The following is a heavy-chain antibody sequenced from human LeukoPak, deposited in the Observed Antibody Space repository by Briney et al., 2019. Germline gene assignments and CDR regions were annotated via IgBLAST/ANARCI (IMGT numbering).Heavy chain of an antibody. J-gene: IGHJ4*02. CDR3: AKDRWRDGSSSFDN. CDR1: GYTFTSYS. D-gene: IGHD6-6*01. CDR2: ISTYNGNS. V-gene: IGHV1-18*01. Sequence: ASVKVSCKASGYTFTSYSINWVRQAPGQGLEWMGWISTYNGNSNYAQKLQGRVTMTTDTSTSTAYMELRSLRSDDTAMYYCAKDRWRDGSSSFDNWRQGTLVTVSS.